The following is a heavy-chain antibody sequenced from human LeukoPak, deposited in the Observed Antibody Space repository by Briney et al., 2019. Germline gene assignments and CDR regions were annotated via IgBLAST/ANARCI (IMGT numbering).Heavy chain of an antibody. V-gene: IGHV4-59*01. D-gene: IGHD3-3*01. Sequence: SETLSLTCTVSGGSISSYYWSWIRQPPGKGLEWIGYIYYSGSTNYNPSLKSRVTISVDTSKNQFPLKLSSVTAADTAVYYCARGVTIFGVVTIPYFDYWGQGTLVTVSS. CDR2: IYYSGST. CDR1: GGSISSYY. CDR3: ARGVTIFGVVTIPYFDY. J-gene: IGHJ4*02.